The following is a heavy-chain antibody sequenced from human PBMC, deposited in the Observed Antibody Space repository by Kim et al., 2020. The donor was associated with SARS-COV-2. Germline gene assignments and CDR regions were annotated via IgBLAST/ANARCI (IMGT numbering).Heavy chain of an antibody. D-gene: IGHD1-1*01. Sequence: GGSLRLSCGASGFTFSDSAMHWVRQASGKGLEWVGRIRSKANGYATAYIESVKGRFTISRDDSRNTAYLQMNSLKTEDTAVYYCTRVPATTLAFWDAFDIWGQGTMVTVSS. CDR3: TRVPATTLAFWDAFDI. CDR2: IRSKANGYAT. V-gene: IGHV3-73*01. CDR1: GFTFSDSA. J-gene: IGHJ3*02.